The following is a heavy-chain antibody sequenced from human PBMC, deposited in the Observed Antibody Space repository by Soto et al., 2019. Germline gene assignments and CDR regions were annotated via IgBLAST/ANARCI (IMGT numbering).Heavy chain of an antibody. CDR2: IIPNLGKA. J-gene: IGHJ1*01. CDR3: ARGWNDFPH. Sequence: QVQLVQSGAEVKKPGSSVKVSCKASGGAFSSYVISWVRQAPGQGLECMGGIIPNLGKANYAQKFQGGVTITADESTSTAYMELRSLRSDDTAVYYCARGWNDFPHWGQGTLVTVSS. CDR1: GGAFSSYV. D-gene: IGHD1-1*01. V-gene: IGHV1-69*01.